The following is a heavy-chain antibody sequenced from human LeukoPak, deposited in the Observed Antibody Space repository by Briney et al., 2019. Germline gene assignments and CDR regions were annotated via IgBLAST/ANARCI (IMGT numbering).Heavy chain of an antibody. CDR2: ISGSGGSP. Sequence: GGSLRLSCAASGFTFSSYAMTWVRRAPGKGLEWVSAISGSGGSPYYADSVKGRSTISRDNSKNTLYLQMNSLRAEDTAVYYCAKGLGDLSFIVDYWGQGTLVTVSP. V-gene: IGHV3-23*01. J-gene: IGHJ4*02. CDR3: AKGLGDLSFIVDY. CDR1: GFTFSSYA. D-gene: IGHD3-16*02.